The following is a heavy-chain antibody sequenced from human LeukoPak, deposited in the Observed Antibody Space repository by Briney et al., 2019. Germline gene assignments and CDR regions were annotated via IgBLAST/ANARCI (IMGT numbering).Heavy chain of an antibody. CDR3: ARESSSGYFYAFDI. D-gene: IGHD3-22*01. CDR2: IYYSVST. Sequence: SETLSLTCTVAGGSTSSYYWRWIRQPPGKELQGMGYIYYSVSTNCNPSIKRLVTISVDTSKNQFSLKLSSVTAADTAVYYCARESSSGYFYAFDIWGQGTMVTVSS. V-gene: IGHV4-59*01. J-gene: IGHJ3*02. CDR1: GGSTSSYY.